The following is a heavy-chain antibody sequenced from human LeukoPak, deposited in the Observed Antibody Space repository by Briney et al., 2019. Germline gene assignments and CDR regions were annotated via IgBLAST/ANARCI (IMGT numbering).Heavy chain of an antibody. D-gene: IGHD6-19*01. V-gene: IGHV3-64*01. CDR3: ARVDAGSACAS. Sequence: PGGSLRLSCAASGYTLSSYSMHWVREAPGKGLEFVSAISRNGRNTYYANSVKGRFTVSRDISKNTLYLQMGSLRPEDMAVDYCARVDAGSACASWGQGILVTVSS. J-gene: IGHJ1*01. CDR2: ISRNGRNT. CDR1: GYTLSSYS.